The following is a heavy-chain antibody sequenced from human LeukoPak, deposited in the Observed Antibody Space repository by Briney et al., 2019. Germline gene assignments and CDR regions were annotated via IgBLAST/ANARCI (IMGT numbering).Heavy chain of an antibody. CDR2: IIPIFGTA. CDR3: ARVHDFWSGYYRGAFDI. V-gene: IGHV1-69*13. J-gene: IGHJ3*02. D-gene: IGHD3-3*01. Sequence: SVKVSCKASGGTFSSYAISWVRQAPGQGLEWMGGIIPIFGTANYAQKFQGRVTITADESTSTAYMELSSLRSEDTAVYYCARVHDFWSGYYRGAFDIWGQGTMVTVSS. CDR1: GGTFSSYA.